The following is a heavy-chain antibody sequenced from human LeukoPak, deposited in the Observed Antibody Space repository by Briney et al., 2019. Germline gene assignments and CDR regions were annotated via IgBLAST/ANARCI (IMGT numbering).Heavy chain of an antibody. V-gene: IGHV3-23*01. CDR3: AKSPYYDFWSGYYAIDY. J-gene: IGHJ4*02. CDR2: IGGSGGST. D-gene: IGHD3-3*01. Sequence: GGSLRLSCAASGFTFSIYAMSWVRQAPGKGLQWVSAIGGSGGSTYYADSVKGRFTISRDNSKNTLYLQMNSLRAEDTAVYYCAKSPYYDFWSGYYAIDYWGQGTLVTVSS. CDR1: GFTFSIYA.